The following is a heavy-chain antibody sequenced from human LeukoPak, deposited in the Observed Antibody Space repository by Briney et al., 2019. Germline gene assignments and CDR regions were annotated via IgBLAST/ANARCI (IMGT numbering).Heavy chain of an antibody. V-gene: IGHV4-38-2*02. CDR1: GYSISSGYY. D-gene: IGHD6-19*01. CDR3: ARVEDSSGWHPDAFDI. CDR2: IYHSGST. Sequence: SETLSLTCTVSGYSISSGYYWGWIRQPPGKGLEWIGSIYHSGSTYYNPSLKSRVTISVDTSKNQFSLKLSSVTAADTAVYYCARVEDSSGWHPDAFDIWGQGTMVTVSS. J-gene: IGHJ3*02.